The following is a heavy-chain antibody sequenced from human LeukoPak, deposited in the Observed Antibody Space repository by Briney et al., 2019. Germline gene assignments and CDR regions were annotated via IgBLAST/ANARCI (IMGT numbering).Heavy chain of an antibody. CDR1: GYSFTSYW. CDR3: ARHPPNPTYYYYGMDV. J-gene: IGHJ6*02. Sequence: GESLKISCKGSGYSFTSYWIGWVRQMPGKGLEWMGIIYPGDSDTRYSPSFQGQVTISADKSISTAYLQWSSLKASDTAMYYCARHPPNPTYYYYGMDVWGQGTTVTVSS. V-gene: IGHV5-51*01. CDR2: IYPGDSDT.